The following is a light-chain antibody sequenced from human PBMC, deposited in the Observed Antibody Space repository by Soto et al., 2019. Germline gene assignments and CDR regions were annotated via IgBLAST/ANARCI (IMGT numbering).Light chain of an antibody. V-gene: IGKV1-9*01. J-gene: IGKJ5*01. Sequence: IQLTQSPSSLSVSVGDRVTITCRASLGSSNYLAWYQQKPGKAPKLLIYAASTLQSGVPSRFSGTGSWTDFTPNISSLQPEEFTTYASKQLNSYPITFGQETRLDIK. CDR3: KQLNSYPIT. CDR1: LGSSNY. CDR2: AAS.